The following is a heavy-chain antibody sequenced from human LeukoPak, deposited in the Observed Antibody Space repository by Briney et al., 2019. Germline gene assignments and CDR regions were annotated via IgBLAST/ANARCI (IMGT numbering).Heavy chain of an antibody. CDR1: GYTFTSYY. V-gene: IGHV1-46*01. CDR2: INPSGDIT. Sequence: ASVEVSCKASGYTFTSYYMHWVRQAPGQGLEWMGLINPSGDITTYAQKLQGRVTMTTDTSTSTAYMELRSVRSDDTAVYYCARDLYDSSGRDDAFDIWGQGTMVTVSS. J-gene: IGHJ3*02. CDR3: ARDLYDSSGRDDAFDI. D-gene: IGHD3-22*01.